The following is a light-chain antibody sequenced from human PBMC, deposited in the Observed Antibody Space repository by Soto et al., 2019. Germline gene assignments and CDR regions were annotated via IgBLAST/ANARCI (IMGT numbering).Light chain of an antibody. CDR2: DVN. CDR1: INDVGGYNY. J-gene: IGLJ3*02. Sequence: QSALTQPRSVSGSPGQSVTIFCTGTINDVGGYNYVSWYQQHPVKAPKLLIFDVNKRPSGVPDRFSGSKSGNTASLTISGLQSEDEADYYCCSYLGTYTPTWVFGGGTKLTVL. CDR3: CSYLGTYTPTWV. V-gene: IGLV2-11*01.